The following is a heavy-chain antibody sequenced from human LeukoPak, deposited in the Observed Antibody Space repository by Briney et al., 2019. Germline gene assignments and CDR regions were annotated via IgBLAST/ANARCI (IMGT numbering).Heavy chain of an antibody. Sequence: PGGSLRLSCAASGFTVSSNEMSWVRQAPGKGLEWVSSISGGSTYYADSRKGRFTISRDNSKNTLHLQMNSLRAEDTAVYYCKKDSMTTVTPSFDYWGQGTLVTVSS. CDR3: KKDSMTTVTPSFDY. V-gene: IGHV3-38-3*01. CDR1: GFTVSSNE. CDR2: ISGGST. J-gene: IGHJ4*02. D-gene: IGHD4-17*01.